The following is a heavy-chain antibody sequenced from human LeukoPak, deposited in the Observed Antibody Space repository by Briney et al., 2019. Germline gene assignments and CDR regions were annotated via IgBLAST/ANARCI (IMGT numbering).Heavy chain of an antibody. CDR3: ARGGLGGYDLWFDP. CDR2: ISSSSSSI. CDR1: GFTFSSYS. V-gene: IGHV3-21*01. J-gene: IGHJ5*02. Sequence: GGSLRLSCAASGFTFSSYSMNWVRQAPGKGLEWVSSISSSSSSIYYADSVKGRFTISRDNAKNSLYLQMNSLRAEDTAVYYCARGGLGGYDLWFDPWGQGTLVTVSS. D-gene: IGHD5-12*01.